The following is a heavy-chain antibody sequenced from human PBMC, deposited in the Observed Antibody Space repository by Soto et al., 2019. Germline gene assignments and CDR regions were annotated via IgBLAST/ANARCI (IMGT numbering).Heavy chain of an antibody. V-gene: IGHV3-48*02. CDR1: GFTFSSYG. D-gene: IGHD3-22*01. CDR3: ARDPYDSPPH. CDR2: ISSSSTI. Sequence: GGSLRLSCAASGFTFSSYGRNWVRQAPGKGLEWVSYISSSSTIYYADSVKGRFTISRDNAKNSLYLQMNSLRDEDTAVYYCARDPYDSPPHWGQGTLVTVSS. J-gene: IGHJ4*02.